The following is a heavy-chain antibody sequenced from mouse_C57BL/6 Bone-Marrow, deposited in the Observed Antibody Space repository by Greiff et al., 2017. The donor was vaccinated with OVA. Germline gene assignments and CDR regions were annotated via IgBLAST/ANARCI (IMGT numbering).Heavy chain of an antibody. CDR2: INPYNGGT. J-gene: IGHJ2*01. CDR1: GYTFTDYY. V-gene: IGHV1-19*01. Sequence: EVQLQESGPVLVKPGASVKMSCKASGYTFTDYYMNWVKQSHGKSLEWIGVINPYNGGTSYNQKFKGKATLTVEKSSSTAYMELNSLTSEDSAVYCCARKLRLDYWGQGTTLTVSS. D-gene: IGHD1-2*01. CDR3: ARKLRLDY.